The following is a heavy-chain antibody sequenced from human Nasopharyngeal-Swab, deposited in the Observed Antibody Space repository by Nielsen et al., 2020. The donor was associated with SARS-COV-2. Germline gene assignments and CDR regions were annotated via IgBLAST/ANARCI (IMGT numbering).Heavy chain of an antibody. V-gene: IGHV4-34*01. D-gene: IGHD3-3*01. Sequence: SETLSLTCAVYGGSFSGYYWSWIRQLPGKVLEWIGEINHSESTTYNPSLKSRVTISVDTSKNQFSLKLSSVTAADTAVYYCARVRPYTIFGVVLQMDAWGKGTTVTVSS. J-gene: IGHJ6*04. CDR3: ARVRPYTIFGVVLQMDA. CDR2: INHSEST. CDR1: GGSFSGYY.